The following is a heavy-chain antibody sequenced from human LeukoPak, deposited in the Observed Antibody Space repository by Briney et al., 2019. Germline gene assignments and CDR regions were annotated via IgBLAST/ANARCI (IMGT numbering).Heavy chain of an antibody. J-gene: IGHJ4*02. V-gene: IGHV3-11*03. CDR3: ASRKYYYDSSGYYYSY. CDR1: GFTFSDYY. Sequence: GGSLRLSCAASGFTFSDYYMSWIRQAPGKRLEWVSYISSSSSYTNYADSVKGRFTISRDNAKNSLYLQMNSLRAEDTAVYYCASRKYYYDSSGYYYSYWGQGTLVTVSS. CDR2: ISSSSSYT. D-gene: IGHD3-22*01.